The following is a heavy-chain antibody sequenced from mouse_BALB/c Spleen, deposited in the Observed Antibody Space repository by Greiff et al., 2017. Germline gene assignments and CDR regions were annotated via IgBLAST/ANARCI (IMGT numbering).Heavy chain of an antibody. CDR2: ISSGSSTI. Sequence: EVKLMESGGGLVQPGGSRKLSCAASGFTFSSFGMHWVRQAPEKGLEWVAYISSGSSTIYYADTVKGRFTISRDNPKNTLFLQMTSLRSEDTAMYYCARSGDYDEDYFDYWGQGTTLTVSS. V-gene: IGHV5-17*02. J-gene: IGHJ2*01. CDR3: ARSGDYDEDYFDY. D-gene: IGHD2-4*01. CDR1: GFTFSSFG.